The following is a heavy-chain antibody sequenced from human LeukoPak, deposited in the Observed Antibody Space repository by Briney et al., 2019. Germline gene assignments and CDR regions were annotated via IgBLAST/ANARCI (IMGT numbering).Heavy chain of an antibody. CDR1: GYSFTSYW. J-gene: IGHJ4*02. CDR2: FYPCDSDT. V-gene: IGHV5-51*01. D-gene: IGHD3-10*01. CDR3: ATLVGYGSFFDY. Sequence: GESLKISCKGSGYSFTSYWIGLVRHVPRKGLEYMGIFYPCDSDTRYRPVFQGQGTISADKSISTAYLQWSSLKASDTAMYYCATLVGYGSFFDYWGQGALVTVSS.